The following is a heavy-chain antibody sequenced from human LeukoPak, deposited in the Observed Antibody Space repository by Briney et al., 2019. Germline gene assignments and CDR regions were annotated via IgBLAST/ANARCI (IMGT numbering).Heavy chain of an antibody. D-gene: IGHD1-14*01. CDR2: LYSDGNT. J-gene: IGHJ4*02. CDR3: ARGVEPLAANTLAY. CDR1: GFTVITND. V-gene: IGHV3-53*01. Sequence: GGSLRLSCAASGFTVITNDMTWVRQAPGKGLQWVSVLYSDGNTKYADFVQGRFTISRDNSKNTPYLEMNSLSPDDTAVYYCARGVEPLAANTLAYWGQGTLVTVSS.